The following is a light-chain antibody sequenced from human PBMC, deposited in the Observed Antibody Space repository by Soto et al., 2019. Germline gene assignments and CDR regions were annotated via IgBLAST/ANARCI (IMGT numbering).Light chain of an antibody. J-gene: IGKJ1*01. CDR1: QSVGSN. V-gene: IGKV3-15*01. CDR3: QQYNNWPPYRT. CDR2: GAS. Sequence: EIVMTQSPATLSVSPGERATLSCRASQSVGSNLAWYQLKPGQAPRLLIYGASTRATGIPARFSGSGSGTDCTLTISSLQSEDFAIYVCQQYNNWPPYRTFGQGTKVEIK.